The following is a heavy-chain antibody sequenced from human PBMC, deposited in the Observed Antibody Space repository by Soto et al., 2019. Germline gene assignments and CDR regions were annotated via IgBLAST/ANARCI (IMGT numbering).Heavy chain of an antibody. CDR2: ISSNSNYI. J-gene: IGHJ3*02. D-gene: IGHD4-17*01. Sequence: QRVRRTVSEFTIGDYGGRWIRKTKGKALEWVSSISSNSNYIYNADSVKGRFTISRDNARNSLFLQMHSLRAEDTAVYYCARDWGDYIRFEAFDILGQGTMVTVSS. CDR3: ARDWGDYIRFEAFDI. CDR1: EFTIGDYG. V-gene: IGHV3-21*01.